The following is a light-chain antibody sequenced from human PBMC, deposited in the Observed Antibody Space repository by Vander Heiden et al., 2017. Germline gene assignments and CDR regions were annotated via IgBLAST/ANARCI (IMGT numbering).Light chain of an antibody. CDR3: SSYTSSSTDV. J-gene: IGLJ1*01. CDR2: DVS. CDR1: TIDVGGYNY. Sequence: QSALTQPAALSAPPGLSSTPTCTGPTIDVGGYNYVSWYQQHPGKAPNLMIYDVSNRPSGVSNRFSGSKSGNAASLTISGLQAEDEADYYCSSYTSSSTDVFGTGTKVTVL. V-gene: IGLV2-14*01.